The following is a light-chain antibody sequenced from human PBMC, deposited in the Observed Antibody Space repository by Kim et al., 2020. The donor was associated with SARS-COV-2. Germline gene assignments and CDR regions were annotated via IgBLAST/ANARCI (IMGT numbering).Light chain of an antibody. CDR2: HTS. CDR1: TGDVTSGHY. V-gene: IGLV7-46*01. CDR3: LLYYSGVWV. Sequence: QAVVTQEPSLTVSPGGTVTLTCDSSTGDVTSGHYPYWFQQKPGQAPWTLIYHTSNKHSWTPGRFSGSLLGGKAALTLSGAQPEDEADYYCLLYYSGVWVFGGGTQLTVL. J-gene: IGLJ2*01.